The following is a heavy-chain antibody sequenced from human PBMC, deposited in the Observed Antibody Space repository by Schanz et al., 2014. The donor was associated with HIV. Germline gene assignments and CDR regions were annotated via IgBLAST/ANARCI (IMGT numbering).Heavy chain of an antibody. CDR3: ANEEVPNDY. CDR1: GFTFSNFW. Sequence: EEQLLESGGGLVQPGGSLRLSCVASGFTFSNFWLSWVRQAPGKGLEWVANMKQDASEKYYVDSVKGRFTISRDNSKNTLYLQMNSLRVEDTAVYYCANEEVPNDYWGQGTLVTVSS. CDR2: MKQDASEK. V-gene: IGHV3-7*03. J-gene: IGHJ4*02.